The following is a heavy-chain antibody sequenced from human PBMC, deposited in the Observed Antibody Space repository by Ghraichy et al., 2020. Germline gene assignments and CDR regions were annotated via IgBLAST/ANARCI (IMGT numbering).Heavy chain of an antibody. CDR1: GFTFSNG. CDR3: AKDLRSGLPASDY. J-gene: IGHJ4*02. V-gene: IGHV3-30*18. CDR2: ISYDGSNK. Sequence: GESLNISCAASGFTFSNGMHWVRQAPGKGLEWGAVISYDGSNKYYADSVKGRFTISRDNSKNTMFLQLNSLRVEDTAVYYCAKDLRSGLPASDYWGQGTLVMVAS. D-gene: IGHD6-19*01.